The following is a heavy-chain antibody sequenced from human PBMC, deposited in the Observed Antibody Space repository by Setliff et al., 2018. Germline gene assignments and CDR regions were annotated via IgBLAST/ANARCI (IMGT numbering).Heavy chain of an antibody. CDR3: ARENTAKNFWGEESDY. CDR2: INPSSGAT. V-gene: IGHV1-2*06. J-gene: IGHJ4*02. CDR1: GYTFTGYY. Sequence: ASVKVSCKASGYTFTGYYMYWVRQAPGQGLEWMGRINPSSGATIYAQKFQGRVTMTSDTSISTAYMELGRLRSDDTAVYFCARENTAKNFWGEESDYWGQGTLVTVSS. D-gene: IGHD3-3*01.